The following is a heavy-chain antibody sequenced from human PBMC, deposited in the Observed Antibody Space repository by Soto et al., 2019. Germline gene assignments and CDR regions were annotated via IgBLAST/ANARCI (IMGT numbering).Heavy chain of an antibody. D-gene: IGHD6-6*01. Sequence: GGSLRLSCAASGFTFSDFTMSWIRQAPGKDLEWVSAVSGGGDYTYLADSVKGRFTISRDNSKNTLYVQMNSLRAEDSAVYYCVKGSASFRPYYFDYWGQGTLVTVSS. CDR1: GFTFSDFT. CDR2: VSGGGDYT. CDR3: VKGSASFRPYYFDY. J-gene: IGHJ4*02. V-gene: IGHV3-23*01.